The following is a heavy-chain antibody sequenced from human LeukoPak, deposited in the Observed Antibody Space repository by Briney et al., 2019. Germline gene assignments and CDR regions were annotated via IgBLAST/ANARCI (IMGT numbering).Heavy chain of an antibody. D-gene: IGHD6-19*01. CDR3: AKEGSPPNFYYMDV. V-gene: IGHV3-23*01. CDR1: GFTFSTNA. J-gene: IGHJ6*03. Sequence: GGSLRLSCAASGFTFSTNAMSWVRQAPGKGLEWVSGISVSGDFTYYADSVKGRFTISRDNSKNTLYVQMDSLRAEDTAVYYCAKEGSPPNFYYMDVWGKGATVTVSS. CDR2: ISVSGDFT.